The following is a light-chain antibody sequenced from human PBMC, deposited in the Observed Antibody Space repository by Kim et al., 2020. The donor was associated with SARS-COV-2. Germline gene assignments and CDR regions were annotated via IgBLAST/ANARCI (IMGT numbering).Light chain of an antibody. Sequence: QKVTISCSGSSSNIGNKYVSWYQQLPGTAPKLLIYDNNRRPSGIPDRFSGSKSGTSATLGITGLQTGDEADYYCGTWDSSLIAWVFGGGTQLTVL. CDR3: GTWDSSLIAWV. V-gene: IGLV1-51*01. CDR1: SSNIGNKY. J-gene: IGLJ3*02. CDR2: DNN.